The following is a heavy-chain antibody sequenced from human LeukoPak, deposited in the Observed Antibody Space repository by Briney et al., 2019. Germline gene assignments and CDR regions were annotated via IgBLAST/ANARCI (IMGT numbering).Heavy chain of an antibody. V-gene: IGHV3-15*01. J-gene: IGHJ4*02. CDR1: GFTFSNAW. CDR2: IKSKTDGGTT. CDR3: TTDPTDYDYVWGSYVY. Sequence: GGSLRLSCAASGFTFSNAWMSWVRQAPGKGLEWVGRIKSKTDGGTTDYAAPGKGRFTISRDDSKNTLYLQMNSLKPEDTAVYYCTTDPTDYDYVWGSYVYWGQGTLVTVSS. D-gene: IGHD3-16*01.